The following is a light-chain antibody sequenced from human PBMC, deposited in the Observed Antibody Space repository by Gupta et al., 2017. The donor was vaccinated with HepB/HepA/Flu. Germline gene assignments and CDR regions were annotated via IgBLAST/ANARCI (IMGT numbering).Light chain of an antibody. CDR1: KLGDKN. CDR3: QTWDITTVV. Sequence: SYELTQPPSVSVSPGQTASITCSGDKLGDKNVCWYQQKPAQSPVLVIYQNNKRPSGIPERFSGSNSGNTATLTISGTQAVDEADYYCQTWDITTVVCGGGTKLTVL. CDR2: QNN. V-gene: IGLV3-1*01. J-gene: IGLJ2*01.